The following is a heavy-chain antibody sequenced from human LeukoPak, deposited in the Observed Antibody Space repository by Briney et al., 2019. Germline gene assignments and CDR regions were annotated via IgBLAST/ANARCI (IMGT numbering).Heavy chain of an antibody. V-gene: IGHV4-59*12. CDR3: ARALTGRGYYFDY. D-gene: IGHD3-10*01. J-gene: IGHJ4*02. CDR2: IYYSGTT. Sequence: SETLSLTCTVSGGSISSYYWSWIRQPPGKGLEWIGYIYYSGTTNYNPSLKSRVTISVDTSKNQFSLKLSSVTAADTAVYYCARALTGRGYYFDYWGQGTLVTVSS. CDR1: GGSISSYY.